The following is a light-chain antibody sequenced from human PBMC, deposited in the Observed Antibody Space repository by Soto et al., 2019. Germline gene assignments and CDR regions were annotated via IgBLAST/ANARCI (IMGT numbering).Light chain of an antibody. CDR1: SSDVGAYNY. Sequence: QSVLTQPPSAYGSPGQSVNISCTGTSSDVGAYNYVSWYQQHPGKVPKLIIYEVSKRPPGVPDRFSGSKYGNTSSLTVSGLRPEDEADYYCSSYASSNTLGVFGGGTKVTFL. J-gene: IGLJ3*02. V-gene: IGLV2-8*01. CDR2: EVS. CDR3: SSYASSNTLGV.